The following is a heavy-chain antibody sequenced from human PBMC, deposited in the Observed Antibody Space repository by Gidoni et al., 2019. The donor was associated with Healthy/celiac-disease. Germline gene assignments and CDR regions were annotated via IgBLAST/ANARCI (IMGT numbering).Heavy chain of an antibody. CDR3: ARGAYRKGSSHQGY. V-gene: IGHV1-8*01. D-gene: IGHD1-26*01. Sequence: QVQLVQSGAAVQKPGASVQVSCKASGYTFTSYVIHWVRQATGQGLEWMGWMNPNSCNTGYAQKFQGRVTMTRNTSISTAYMELSSLRSEDTAVYYCARGAYRKGSSHQGYWVQGTLVTVSS. CDR2: MNPNSCNT. CDR1: GYTFTSYV. J-gene: IGHJ4*02.